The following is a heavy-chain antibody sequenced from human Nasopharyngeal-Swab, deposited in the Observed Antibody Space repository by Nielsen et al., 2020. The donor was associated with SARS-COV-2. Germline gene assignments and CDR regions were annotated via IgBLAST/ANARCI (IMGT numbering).Heavy chain of an antibody. Sequence: ASVKVSCKASGYTFTSYGISWVRQAPGQGLEWMGWISAYNGNTNYAQKLQGRVTMTTDTSTSTAYMELRSLRSDDTAVYYCARAPGEYCSGGSCRFDYWGQGTLVTVSS. CDR3: ARAPGEYCSGGSCRFDY. CDR2: ISAYNGNT. V-gene: IGHV1-18*01. CDR1: GYTFTSYG. D-gene: IGHD2-15*01. J-gene: IGHJ4*02.